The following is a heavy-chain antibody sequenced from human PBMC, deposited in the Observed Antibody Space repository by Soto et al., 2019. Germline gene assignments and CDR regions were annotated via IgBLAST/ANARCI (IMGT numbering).Heavy chain of an antibody. V-gene: IGHV3-49*03. D-gene: IGHD2-8*01. CDR1: GFTFGDYA. J-gene: IGHJ3*02. CDR2: IRSKAYGGTT. CDR3: TRDSPYCTNGVCYFTDAFDI. Sequence: GGSLRLAFTASGFTFGDYALSWFRRAPGKGLEWVGFIRSKAYGGTTEYAASVKGRFTISRDDSKSIAYLQMNSLKTEDTAVYYCTRDSPYCTNGVCYFTDAFDIWGQGTMVTVSS.